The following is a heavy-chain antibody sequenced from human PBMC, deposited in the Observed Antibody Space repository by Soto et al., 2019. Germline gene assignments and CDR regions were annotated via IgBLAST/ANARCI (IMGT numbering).Heavy chain of an antibody. V-gene: IGHV4-34*01. CDR2: INHSGST. CDR1: CGSFIGYY. Sequence: KTSETLSLTCAFYCGSFIGYYWSWIRQPPGKGLEWIGEINHSGSTNYNPSLKSRVTISVDTSKNQFSLKLSSVTAADTAVYYCARGGLGLPFDYWGQGTLVTVSS. D-gene: IGHD1-7*01. CDR3: ARGGLGLPFDY. J-gene: IGHJ4*02.